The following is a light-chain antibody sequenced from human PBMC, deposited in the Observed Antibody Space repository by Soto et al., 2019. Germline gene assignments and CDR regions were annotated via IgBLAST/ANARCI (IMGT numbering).Light chain of an antibody. J-gene: IGLJ1*01. CDR1: SSNIGSNT. Sequence: QSALTQPPSASGTPGQMVTISCPGSSSNIGSNTVNWYQQLPGTAPKLLIYSNNQRPSGVPDRFSGSKSGTSASLAISGLQSEDEADYYCAAWDDSLNVLFGTGTKVTVL. CDR3: AAWDDSLNVL. V-gene: IGLV1-44*01. CDR2: SNN.